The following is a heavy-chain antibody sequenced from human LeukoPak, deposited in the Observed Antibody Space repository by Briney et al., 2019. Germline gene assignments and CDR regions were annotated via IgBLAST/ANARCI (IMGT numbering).Heavy chain of an antibody. CDR3: AKVFTPQYYYDSSGYFDY. D-gene: IGHD3-22*01. CDR2: ISSSGRST. CDR1: GFTFSSYA. J-gene: IGHJ4*02. Sequence: GGSLRLSCAASGFTFSSYAMSWVRQAPGKGLEWVSAISSSGRSTYYADSVKGRFTISRDNSKNKLSLQMISLRAEDTAVYYCAKVFTPQYYYDSSGYFDYWGQGTLVTVSS. V-gene: IGHV3-23*01.